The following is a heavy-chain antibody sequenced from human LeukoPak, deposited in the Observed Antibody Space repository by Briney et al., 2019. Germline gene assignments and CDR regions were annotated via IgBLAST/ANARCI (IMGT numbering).Heavy chain of an antibody. CDR3: ARDSSGYPYYFDY. J-gene: IGHJ4*02. CDR1: GFTFSNYA. CDR2: IYSGGNT. D-gene: IGHD3-22*01. Sequence: GGSLRLSCAASGFTFSNYAMSWVRQAPGKGLEWVSVIYSGGNTYYADSVKGRFTISRDNSKNTLYLQMNSLRAEDTAVYYCARDSSGYPYYFDYWGQGTLVTVSS. V-gene: IGHV3-66*01.